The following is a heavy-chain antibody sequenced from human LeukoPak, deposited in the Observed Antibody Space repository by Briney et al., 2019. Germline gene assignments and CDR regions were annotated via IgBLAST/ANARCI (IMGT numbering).Heavy chain of an antibody. CDR1: RFSFSSTV. D-gene: IGHD6-13*01. CDR2: ISGGGGST. Sequence: GGSLRPSCAAARFSFSSTVMSSVRQAPGKGLEWVSAISGGGGSTYYADSVKGRFPISRDNPKNTLYLQMNSLRAEDTPIYYLAKDLIQQQLVYFDYWGQGTLVTVSS. V-gene: IGHV3-23*01. CDR3: AKDLIQQQLVYFDY. J-gene: IGHJ4*02.